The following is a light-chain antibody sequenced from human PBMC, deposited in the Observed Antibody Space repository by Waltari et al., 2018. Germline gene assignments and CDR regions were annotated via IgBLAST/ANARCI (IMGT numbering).Light chain of an antibody. V-gene: IGKV1-5*03. Sequence: DIQMTQSPSTLSASVGDRVTISCRASQSVGTWLAWYQQKPGKAPKLLMYLASTLVSGVPSRFSGSGSGTEVTLTISSLQPDDFATYSCQQYSSFSTFGQGTRLDI. J-gene: IGKJ2*01. CDR1: QSVGTW. CDR3: QQYSSFST. CDR2: LAS.